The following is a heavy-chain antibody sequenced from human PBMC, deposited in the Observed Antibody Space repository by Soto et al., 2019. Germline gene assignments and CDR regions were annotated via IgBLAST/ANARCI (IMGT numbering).Heavy chain of an antibody. Sequence: QVQLVQSGAEVKKPGSSVKVSCKTSGDTFSNYAINWVRQAPGQGLEWMGGILPLLAATYSAERFKGIVTVSADESTNTAYMALSSLTSEDSAVYYWATNRAEDGYGFEYWGPGTLVIGPS. CDR2: ILPLLAAT. CDR3: ATNRAEDGYGFEY. CDR1: GDTFSNYA. D-gene: IGHD5-12*01. J-gene: IGHJ4*02. V-gene: IGHV1-69*01.